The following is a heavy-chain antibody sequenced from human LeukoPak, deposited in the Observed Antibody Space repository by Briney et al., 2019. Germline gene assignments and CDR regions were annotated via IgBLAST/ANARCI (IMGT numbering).Heavy chain of an antibody. CDR2: IYYSGST. D-gene: IGHD3-3*01. CDR1: Y. CDR3: ARGAPSIRFLEWLLREDAFDI. J-gene: IGHJ3*02. V-gene: IGHV4-31*02. Sequence: YWIGWVRQMPGKGLEWIGYIYYSGSTYYNPSLKSRVTISVDTSKNQFSLKLSSVTAADTAVYYCARGAPSIRFLEWLLREDAFDIWGQGTMVTVSS.